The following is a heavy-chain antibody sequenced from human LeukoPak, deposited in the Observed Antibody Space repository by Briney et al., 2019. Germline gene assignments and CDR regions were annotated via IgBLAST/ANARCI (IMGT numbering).Heavy chain of an antibody. J-gene: IGHJ4*02. CDR3: ARDGYYGSGSYDY. CDR1: GFTFSDYG. CDR2: IWYDGSDK. D-gene: IGHD3-10*01. V-gene: IGHV3-33*01. Sequence: GGSLRLSCAASGFTFSDYGMHWVRQGPGKGLEWVAVIWYDGSDKYYADSVKDRSTISRDNSKNTLYLQINSLRAEDTAVYYCARDGYYGSGSYDYWGQGTLVTVSS.